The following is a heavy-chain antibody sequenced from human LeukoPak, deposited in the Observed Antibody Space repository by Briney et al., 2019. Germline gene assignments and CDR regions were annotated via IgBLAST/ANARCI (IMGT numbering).Heavy chain of an antibody. V-gene: IGHV3-30-3*01. CDR3: ASSILHTAGSGY. CDR2: ISYDGSKK. Sequence: PGGSLRLSCAASGFTFSSYAMHWVRQAPGKGLEWVAVISYDGSKKYYADSVKGRFTISRDNSKNTLYLQMNSLRAEDTAVYYCASSILHTAGSGYWGQGTLVTVSS. D-gene: IGHD1-14*01. CDR1: GFTFSSYA. J-gene: IGHJ4*02.